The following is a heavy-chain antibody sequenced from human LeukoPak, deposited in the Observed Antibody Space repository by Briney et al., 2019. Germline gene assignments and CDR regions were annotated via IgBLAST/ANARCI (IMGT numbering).Heavy chain of an antibody. V-gene: IGHV4-59*01. CDR1: NGSISSDY. CDR2: IYYSGST. D-gene: IGHD5-18*01. Sequence: SETLSLTCTVSNGSISSDYWTWIRQPPGKGLEWIGYIYYSGSTNYNPSLKSRVTISVDTSKNQFSLKLSSVTAADTAVYYCARDTAMVFDYWGQGTLVTVSS. J-gene: IGHJ4*02. CDR3: ARDTAMVFDY.